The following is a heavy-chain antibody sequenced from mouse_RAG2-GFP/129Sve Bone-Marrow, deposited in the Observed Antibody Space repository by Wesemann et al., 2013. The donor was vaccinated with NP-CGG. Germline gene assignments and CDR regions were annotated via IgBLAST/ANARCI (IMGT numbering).Heavy chain of an antibody. CDR3: ARQGPYYYGSSYDAMDY. CDR1: GFTFSSYG. V-gene: IGHV5-6*01. J-gene: IGHJ4*01. Sequence: GDLVKPGGSLKLSCAASGFTFSSYGMSWVRQTPDKRLEWVATISSGGSYTYYPDSVKGRFTISRDNAKNTLYLQMSSLKSEDTAMYYCARQGPYYYGSSYDAMDYWGQGTSVTVSS. CDR2: ISSGGSYT. D-gene: IGHD1-1*01.